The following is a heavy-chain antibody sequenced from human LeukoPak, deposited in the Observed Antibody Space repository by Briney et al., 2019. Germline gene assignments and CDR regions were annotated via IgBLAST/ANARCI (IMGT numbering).Heavy chain of an antibody. D-gene: IGHD1-26*01. V-gene: IGHV3-74*01. Sequence: GGSLRLSCAAFGLIFSDHYMDWVRQAPGKGLVWVSRINSDGSSTSYADSVKGRFTISRDNAKNTLYLQMNSLRAEDTAVYYCARDFEWELNDAFDIWGQGTMVTVSS. CDR1: GLIFSDHY. CDR3: ARDFEWELNDAFDI. CDR2: INSDGSST. J-gene: IGHJ3*02.